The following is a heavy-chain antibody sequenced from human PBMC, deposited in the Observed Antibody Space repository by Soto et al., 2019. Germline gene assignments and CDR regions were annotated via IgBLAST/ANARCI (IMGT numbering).Heavy chain of an antibody. CDR3: ANHYDILSGYPTYDWFDP. V-gene: IGHV3-23*01. CDR1: GLTFSSYA. CDR2: ISGSGGST. D-gene: IGHD3-9*01. J-gene: IGHJ5*02. Sequence: GGSLRLSCAASGLTFSSYAMSWVRQAPGKGLEWVSAISGSGGSTYYADSVKGRFTISRDNSKNTLYLQMNSLRAEDTAVYYCANHYDILSGYPTYDWFDPWGQGTLVTVSS.